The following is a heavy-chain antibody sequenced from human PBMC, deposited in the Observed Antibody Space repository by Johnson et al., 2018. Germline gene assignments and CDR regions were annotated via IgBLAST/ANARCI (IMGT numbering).Heavy chain of an antibody. J-gene: IGHJ1*01. CDR1: GFTFSSYA. V-gene: IGHV3-30*04. CDR2: ISYEGREK. Sequence: QVQLVQSGGGVVQXGRSXRLXCAASGFTFSSYAMHWVRQAPGKGLAWVAVISYEGREKYYADSVKGRFTISRDNSKNMVYLQMNSLRAEDTAEYYCARDLAYSSSSTPFQHWGQGTLVTVSS. CDR3: ARDLAYSSSSTPFQH. D-gene: IGHD6-6*01.